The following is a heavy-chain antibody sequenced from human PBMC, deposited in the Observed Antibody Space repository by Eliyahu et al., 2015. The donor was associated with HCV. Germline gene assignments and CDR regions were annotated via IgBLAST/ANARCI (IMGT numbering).Heavy chain of an antibody. V-gene: IGHV3-21*01. CDR1: GFXFSSYS. CDR2: ISSSSSYI. Sequence: EVQLVSSGGGLVKPGGSLRLSXAAXGFXFSSYSMNWVRQAPGKGLEWVSSISSSSSYIYYADSVKGRFTISRDNAKNSLYLQMNSLRAEDTAVYYCARDQFGYGDYEGFDPWGQGTLVTVSS. J-gene: IGHJ5*02. CDR3: ARDQFGYGDYEGFDP. D-gene: IGHD4-17*01.